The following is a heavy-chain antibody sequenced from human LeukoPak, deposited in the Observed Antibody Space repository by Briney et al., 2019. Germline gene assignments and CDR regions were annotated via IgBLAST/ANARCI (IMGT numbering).Heavy chain of an antibody. CDR1: RFIFSSYW. CDR2: IKQDGSEK. J-gene: IGHJ4*02. Sequence: HPGGSLRLSCAASRFIFSSYWMSWVRQAPGKGLEWVANIKQDGSEKYYVDSVKGRFTISRDNAKNSLFLQMNSLRAEDTAVYYCARHVRFEGVDYWDQGTLVTVSS. CDR3: ARHVRFEGVDY. D-gene: IGHD3-3*01. V-gene: IGHV3-7*01.